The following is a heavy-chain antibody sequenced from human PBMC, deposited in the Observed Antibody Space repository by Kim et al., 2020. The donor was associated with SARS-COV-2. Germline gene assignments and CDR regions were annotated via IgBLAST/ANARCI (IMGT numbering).Heavy chain of an antibody. CDR1: GGSFSGYY. CDR2: INHSGST. V-gene: IGHV4-34*01. Sequence: SETLSLTCAVYGGSFSGYYWSWIRQPPGKGLEWIGEINHSGSTNYNPSLKSRVTISVDTSKNQFSLKLSSVTAADTAVYYCARASYGSGSHYGYWGQGTL. D-gene: IGHD3-10*01. CDR3: ARASYGSGSHYGY. J-gene: IGHJ4*02.